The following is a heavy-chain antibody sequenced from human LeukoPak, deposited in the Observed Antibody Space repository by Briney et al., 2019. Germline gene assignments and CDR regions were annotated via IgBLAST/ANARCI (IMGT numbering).Heavy chain of an antibody. V-gene: IGHV1-8*03. J-gene: IGHJ4*02. Sequence: GASVKVSCKASGYTFTSYDINWVRQATGQGLEWMGWMNPNSGNTGYAQKFQGRVTITRNTSISTAYMELSSLRSEDTAVYYCARGLLDYGDYWFDYWGQGTLVTVSS. CDR2: MNPNSGNT. CDR3: ARGLLDYGDYWFDY. D-gene: IGHD4-17*01. CDR1: GYTFTSYD.